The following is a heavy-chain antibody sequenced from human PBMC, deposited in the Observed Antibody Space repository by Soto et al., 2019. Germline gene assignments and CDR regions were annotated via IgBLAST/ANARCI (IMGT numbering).Heavy chain of an antibody. D-gene: IGHD6-13*01. Sequence: SETLSLTCAVSGGSISSSNWWSWVRQPPGKGLEWIGEIYHIGSTNYNPSLKSRVTISVDKSKNQFSLKLSSVTAADTAVYYCARSAAGRGDNWFDPWGQGTLVTVS. V-gene: IGHV4-4*02. CDR3: ARSAAGRGDNWFDP. J-gene: IGHJ5*02. CDR1: GGSISSSNW. CDR2: IYHIGST.